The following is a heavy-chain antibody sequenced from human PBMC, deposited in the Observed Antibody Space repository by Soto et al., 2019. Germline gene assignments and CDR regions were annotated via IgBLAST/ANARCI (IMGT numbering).Heavy chain of an antibody. CDR3: AKGPPLDY. V-gene: IGHV3-30*18. CDR2: ISYDGSNK. Sequence: QVQLVESGGGVVQPGRSLRLSCAASGFTFSYYSMHWVRQAPGKGLEWVAVISYDGSNKYYADSVKGRFIISRDNSKNSLYLHMNSLRAADTAVYYCAKGPPLDYWGQGTLVTVSS. J-gene: IGHJ4*02. CDR1: GFTFSYYS.